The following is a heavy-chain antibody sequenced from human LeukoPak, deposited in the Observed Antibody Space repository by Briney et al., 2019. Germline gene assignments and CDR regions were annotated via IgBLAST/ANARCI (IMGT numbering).Heavy chain of an antibody. CDR1: VGSFSGYY. D-gene: IGHD2-2*01. Sequence: SETLSLTCAVYVGSFSGYYWSWIRQPPGKGLEWIGEINHSGSTNYNPSLKSRVTISVDTSKNQFPLKLSSVTAADTAVYYCARGPRKVPAGYFDLWGRGTLVTVSS. CDR2: INHSGST. V-gene: IGHV4-34*01. J-gene: IGHJ2*01. CDR3: ARGPRKVPAGYFDL.